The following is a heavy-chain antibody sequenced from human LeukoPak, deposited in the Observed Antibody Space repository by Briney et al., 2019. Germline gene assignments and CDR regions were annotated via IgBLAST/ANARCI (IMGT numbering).Heavy chain of an antibody. Sequence: SETLSLTCTVSGGSISSHYWSWIRQPPGKGLEWIGYIYTSGSTNYNPSLKSRVTISVDTSKNQFSLKLSSVTAADTAVYYCARSRGGNVVVHMDVWGKGTTVTVSS. D-gene: IGHD2-2*01. CDR3: ARSRGGNVVVHMDV. V-gene: IGHV4-4*09. CDR2: IYTSGST. CDR1: GGSISSHY. J-gene: IGHJ6*03.